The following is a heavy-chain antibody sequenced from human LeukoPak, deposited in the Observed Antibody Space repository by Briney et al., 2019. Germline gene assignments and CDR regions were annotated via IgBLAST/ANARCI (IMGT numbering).Heavy chain of an antibody. CDR3: ARGAFDRLEYSSYRSFDY. J-gene: IGHJ4*02. Sequence: SVKVSCTASGGTFSSYAISWVRQAPGQGLEWLGGIIPIFGTANYAQKFQGRVTITADESTSTAYMELSSLRSEDTAVYYCARGAFDRLEYSSYRSFDYWGQGTLVTVSS. CDR1: GGTFSSYA. D-gene: IGHD6-6*01. CDR2: IIPIFGTA. V-gene: IGHV1-69*01.